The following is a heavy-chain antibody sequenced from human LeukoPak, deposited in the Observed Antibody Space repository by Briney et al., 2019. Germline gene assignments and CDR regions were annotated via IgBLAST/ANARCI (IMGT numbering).Heavy chain of an antibody. Sequence: ASVKVSCKVSGYTLTELSMHWVRQAPGKGLEWMGGFDPEDGETIYAQEFQGRVTMTEDTSTDTAYMELSSLRSEDTAVYYCATPPHYYYYYGMDVWGQGTTVTVSS. J-gene: IGHJ6*02. CDR1: GYTLTELS. CDR2: FDPEDGET. CDR3: ATPPHYYYYYGMDV. V-gene: IGHV1-24*01.